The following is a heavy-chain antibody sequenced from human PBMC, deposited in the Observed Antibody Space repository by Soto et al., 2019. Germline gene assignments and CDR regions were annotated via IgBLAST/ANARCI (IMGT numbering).Heavy chain of an antibody. D-gene: IGHD5-12*01. V-gene: IGHV3-15*01. CDR1: GFTFSDAW. CDR3: ATVPYSGYTYYQYYYMDV. Sequence: EVQLVESGGGLVKPGGSLRLSCAASGFTFSDAWMNWVRQAPGKGLEWVGLIKSKTDGGTTDSAAPVKVRFTISRDESKNALYLQRNSLKTEDTAVYYCATVPYSGYTYYQYYYMDVWGKGTTVTVSS. CDR2: IKSKTDGGTT. J-gene: IGHJ6*03.